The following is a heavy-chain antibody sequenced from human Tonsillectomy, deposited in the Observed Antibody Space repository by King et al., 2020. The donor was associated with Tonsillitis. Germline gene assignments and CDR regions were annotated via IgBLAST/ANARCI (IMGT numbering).Heavy chain of an antibody. J-gene: IGHJ3*02. CDR3: ARRRYKLEPIGAFDI. V-gene: IGHV3-66*01. CDR1: GFTVSSNY. CDR2: IYSGGST. Sequence: QLVQSGGGLVQPGGSLRLSCAASGFTVSSNYMSWVRQAPGKGLEWVSVIYSGGSTYYADSVKGRFTISRDNSKNTLYLQMNSLRAEDTAVYYCARRRYKLEPIGAFDIWGQGTMVTVSS. D-gene: IGHD1-1*01.